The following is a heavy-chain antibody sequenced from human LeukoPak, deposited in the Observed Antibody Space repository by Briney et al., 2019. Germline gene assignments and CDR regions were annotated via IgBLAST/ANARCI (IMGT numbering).Heavy chain of an antibody. J-gene: IGHJ4*02. CDR2: IYYTGST. CDR1: GGSMRNYY. Sequence: SEALSLTCTVSGGSMRNYYGSWIRQPPGKGRKWIAYIYYTGSTYHNPSLKSRVTMSVDTSKYEFSLSLSAVTAADTAVYFCARHISGAATLDWGQGALVTVSS. D-gene: IGHD3-3*02. V-gene: IGHV4-59*08. CDR3: ARHISGAATLD.